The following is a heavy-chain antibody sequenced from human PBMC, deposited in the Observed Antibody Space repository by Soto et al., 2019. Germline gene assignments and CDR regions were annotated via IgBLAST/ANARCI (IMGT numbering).Heavy chain of an antibody. Sequence: QVQLVESGGGVVQPGRSLRLSCAASGFTFSSYAMHWVRQAPGKGLEWVAVISYDGSNKYYADSVKGRFTISRDNSKNTLYLQMNSRRAEATAVYYCARGGAARPGYWGQGTLVTVSS. V-gene: IGHV3-30-3*01. CDR2: ISYDGSNK. J-gene: IGHJ4*02. CDR1: GFTFSSYA. CDR3: ARGGAARPGY. D-gene: IGHD6-6*01.